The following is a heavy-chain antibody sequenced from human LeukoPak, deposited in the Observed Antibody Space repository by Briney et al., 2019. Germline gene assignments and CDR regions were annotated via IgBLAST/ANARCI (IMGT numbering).Heavy chain of an antibody. J-gene: IGHJ4*02. V-gene: IGHV1-18*01. CDR1: GYTFTSYG. CDR2: ISAYNGNT. Sequence: ASVKVSCKASGYTFTSYGISWVRQATGQGLEWMGWISAYNGNTNYAQKLQGRVTMTTDTSTSTAYMELRSLRSDDTAVYYCARAQDILTAFDYWGQGTLVTVSS. D-gene: IGHD3-9*01. CDR3: ARAQDILTAFDY.